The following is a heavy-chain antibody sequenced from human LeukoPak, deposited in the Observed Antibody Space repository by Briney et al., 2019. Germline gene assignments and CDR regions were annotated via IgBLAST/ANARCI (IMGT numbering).Heavy chain of an antibody. J-gene: IGHJ4*02. CDR1: GFTFSSCA. Sequence: GVSLTLSCGPSGFTFSSCAMRWVPHAPGKGLEWVSAISGSGGSTYYADSVKGRFTISRDNSKNTLYLHMNSLRAEDTAVYYCRAVVVAAAVLYYFDYWGQGPLVTVSS. D-gene: IGHD2-15*01. CDR2: ISGSGGST. V-gene: IGHV3-23*01. CDR3: RAVVVAAAVLYYFDY.